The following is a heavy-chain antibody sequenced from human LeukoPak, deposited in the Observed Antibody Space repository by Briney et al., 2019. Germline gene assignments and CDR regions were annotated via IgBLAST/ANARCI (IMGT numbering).Heavy chain of an antibody. CDR3: ARPLGYAGSGSYYAY. Sequence: GGSLRLSCEASGFTFSSYEMSWVRQAPGKGLEWVSYISIGGDTIHYADSVKGRFTISRDNAKKSLYLQMNSLRAEDTPVYYCARPLGYAGSGSYYAYWGQVTLVTVSA. CDR2: ISIGGDTI. V-gene: IGHV3-48*03. J-gene: IGHJ4*02. D-gene: IGHD3-10*01. CDR1: GFTFSSYE.